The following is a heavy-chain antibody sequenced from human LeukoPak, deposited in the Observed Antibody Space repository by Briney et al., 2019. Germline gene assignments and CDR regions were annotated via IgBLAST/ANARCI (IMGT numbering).Heavy chain of an antibody. J-gene: IGHJ4*02. D-gene: IGHD3-3*01. CDR1: GGTFISYA. V-gene: IGHV1-69*13. Sequence: ASVKVSCKASGGTFISYAISWVRQAPGQGLEWMGGIIPIFGTANYAQKFQGRVTITADESTSTAYMELSSLRSEDTAVYYCATNYDFWSGSNTPAPDYWGQGTLVTVSS. CDR2: IIPIFGTA. CDR3: ATNYDFWSGSNTPAPDY.